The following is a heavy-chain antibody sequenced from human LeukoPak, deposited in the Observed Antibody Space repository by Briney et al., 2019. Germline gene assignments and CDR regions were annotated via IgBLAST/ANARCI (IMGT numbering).Heavy chain of an antibody. CDR1: GFIFSDHY. CDR3: ARTYSSSWSRTYFDY. CDR2: TRNKANGYTT. V-gene: IGHV3-72*01. Sequence: GGSLRLSCAASGFIFSDHYMDWVRQAPGKGLEWVGRTRNKANGYTTEYAASVKGRFTISRDDSKNSLYLKMNSLKTEDTAVYYCARTYSSSWSRTYFDYWGQGTLVTVSS. D-gene: IGHD6-13*01. J-gene: IGHJ4*02.